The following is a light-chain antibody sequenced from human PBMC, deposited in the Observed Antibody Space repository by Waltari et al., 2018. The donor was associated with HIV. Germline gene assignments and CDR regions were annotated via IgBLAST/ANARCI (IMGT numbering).Light chain of an antibody. Sequence: SYELTQPSSVSVPPGQTATITCSSDILTRKYARWFQHKSGQSPLLFIYKDTERAPWISERFSGSSSGTTVTLTSRDAQVDDEADYYCFTAADNIWGFGGGTKLAVL. CDR3: FTAADNIWG. V-gene: IGLV3-27*01. CDR2: KDT. CDR1: ILTRKY. J-gene: IGLJ3*02.